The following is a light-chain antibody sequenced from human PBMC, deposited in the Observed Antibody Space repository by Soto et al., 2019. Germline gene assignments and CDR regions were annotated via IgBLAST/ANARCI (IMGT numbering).Light chain of an antibody. J-gene: IGKJ1*01. CDR2: KAS. CDR3: QHYNSYSEA. CDR1: QTISSW. V-gene: IGKV1-5*03. Sequence: DIQMTQSPSTLSGSVGDRVTITCRASQTISSWLAWYQQKPGKAPKLLIYKASTLKSGVPSRFSGSGSGTEFTLTISSLQPDDGATYYFQHYNSYSEAFGQGTKVEL.